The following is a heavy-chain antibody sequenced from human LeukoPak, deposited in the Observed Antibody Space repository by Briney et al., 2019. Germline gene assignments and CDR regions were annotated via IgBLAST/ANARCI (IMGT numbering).Heavy chain of an antibody. V-gene: IGHV3-15*01. CDR1: GFSFIKAW. J-gene: IGHJ4*02. Sequence: PGGSLRLSCATSGFSFIKAWMSWVRQAPGKGPEWVGRMKSMGSGGTTDYAAPVKGRFTISRDDSKNTLYLQMNNLKTEDTAMYYCTTNPLVWVGETFSYHDYWGPGTLVIVSS. CDR2: MKSMGSGGTT. CDR3: TTNPLVWVGETFSYHDY. D-gene: IGHD3-10*01.